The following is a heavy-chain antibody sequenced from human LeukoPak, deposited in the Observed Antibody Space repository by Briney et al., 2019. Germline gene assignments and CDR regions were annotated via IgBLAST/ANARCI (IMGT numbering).Heavy chain of an antibody. V-gene: IGHV4-61*08. CDR1: GGSISSGGYY. CDR3: ARDFSMVRGRLFDP. CDR2: IYYSGST. Sequence: SQTLSLTCTVSGGSISSGGYYWSWIRQPPGKGLEWIGYIYYSGSTNYNPSLKSRVTISVDTSKNQFSLKLSSVTAADTAVYYCARDFSMVRGRLFDPWGQGTLVTVSS. D-gene: IGHD3-10*01. J-gene: IGHJ5*02.